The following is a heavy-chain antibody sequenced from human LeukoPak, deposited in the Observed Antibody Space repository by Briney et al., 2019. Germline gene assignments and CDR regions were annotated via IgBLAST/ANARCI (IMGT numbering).Heavy chain of an antibody. Sequence: AGGSLRLSCAASGFTFGTYDMQWVRQVPGKGLEWVAVISYDGSNKYYADSVKGRFTISRDNSKNTLYLQMNSLRAEDTAVYYCATLPTWGQGTLVTVSS. D-gene: IGHD4-17*01. V-gene: IGHV3-30-3*01. CDR2: ISYDGSNK. CDR3: ATLPT. J-gene: IGHJ4*02. CDR1: GFTFGTYD.